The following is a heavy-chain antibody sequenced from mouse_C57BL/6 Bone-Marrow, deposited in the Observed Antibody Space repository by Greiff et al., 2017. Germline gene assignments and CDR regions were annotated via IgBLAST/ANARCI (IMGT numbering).Heavy chain of an antibody. D-gene: IGHD1-1*01. CDR2: IYPRDGST. CDR1: GYTFTSYD. V-gene: IGHV1-85*01. Sequence: QVQLQQPGPELVKPGASVKLSCKASGYTFTSYDINWVKQRPGQGLEWIGWIYPRDGSTKYNEKFKGKATLTVDTSSSTAYMELHSLTSEDSAVYFCARLEFAGSSGDWYFDVWGTGTTVTVSS. CDR3: ARLEFAGSSGDWYFDV. J-gene: IGHJ1*03.